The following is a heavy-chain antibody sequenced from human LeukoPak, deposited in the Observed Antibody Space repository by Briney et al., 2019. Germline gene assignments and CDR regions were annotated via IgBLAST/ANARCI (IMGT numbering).Heavy chain of an antibody. J-gene: IGHJ6*03. CDR3: ARGDTALVDYYYYMDV. Sequence: GGSLRLSCAASGFTFSSYAMSWVRQAPGKGLEWVSYISSTGSIIYYADSVKGRFTVSRDNAKNSLYLQMNSLRAEDTAVYYCARGDTALVDYYYYMDVWGKGTTVTISS. CDR1: GFTFSSYA. CDR2: ISSTGSII. D-gene: IGHD5-18*01. V-gene: IGHV3-48*03.